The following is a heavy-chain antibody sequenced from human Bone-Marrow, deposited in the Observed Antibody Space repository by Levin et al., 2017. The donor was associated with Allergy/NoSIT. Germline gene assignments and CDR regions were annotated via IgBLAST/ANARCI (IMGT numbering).Heavy chain of an antibody. CDR2: ISGSGGST. D-gene: IGHD2-15*01. CDR1: GFTFSSYA. V-gene: IGHV3-23*01. CDR3: AKEHPLYCSGGSCYSGGPNDY. J-gene: IGHJ4*02. Sequence: GESLKISCAASGFTFSSYAMSWVRQAPGKGLEWVSAISGSGGSTYYADSVKGRFTISRDNSKNTLYLQMNSLRAEDTAVYYCAKEHPLYCSGGSCYSGGPNDYWGQGTLVTVSS.